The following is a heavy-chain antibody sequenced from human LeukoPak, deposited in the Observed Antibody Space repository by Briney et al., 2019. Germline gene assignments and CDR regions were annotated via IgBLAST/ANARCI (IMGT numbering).Heavy chain of an antibody. V-gene: IGHV4-34*01. CDR2: INHSGNT. Sequence: SETLSLTCAVYGGSFSGYYWTWIRQPPGKGLEWIGQINHSGNTNYNPSLKSRVTISLDTSKNQFSLNLTSVTAADTAVYYCARGTTISGVATYFFDSWGQGTLVTVSS. CDR1: GGSFSGYY. J-gene: IGHJ4*02. D-gene: IGHD3-3*01. CDR3: ARGTTISGVATYFFDS.